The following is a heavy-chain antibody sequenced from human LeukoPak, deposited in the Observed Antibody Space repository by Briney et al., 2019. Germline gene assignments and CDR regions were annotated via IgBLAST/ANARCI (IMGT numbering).Heavy chain of an antibody. J-gene: IGHJ3*02. CDR2: IKQDGSEK. V-gene: IGHV3-7*01. CDR1: GFTFSNYW. Sequence: GGSLRLSCAASGFTFSNYWMSWVRQAPGKGLEWVANIKQDGSEKYYVDSVEGRFSISRDNAKNSLYLQMNSRRAEDTALYYCARTYGEVAFDIWGQGTMVTVSS. D-gene: IGHD4-17*01. CDR3: ARTYGEVAFDI.